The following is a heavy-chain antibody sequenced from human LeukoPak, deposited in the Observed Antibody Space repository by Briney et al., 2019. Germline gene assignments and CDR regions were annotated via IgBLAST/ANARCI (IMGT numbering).Heavy chain of an antibody. CDR2: ISYDGSNK. Sequence: SGGSLRLSCVASGFTFSSYGMHWVRQAPGKGLEWVAVISYDGSNKYYADSVKGRFTISRDNSKNTLYLQMNSLRAEDTAVYYCAKNRDSSGYFYFDYWGQGTLVTVSS. CDR1: GFTFSSYG. CDR3: AKNRDSSGYFYFDY. V-gene: IGHV3-30*18. D-gene: IGHD3-22*01. J-gene: IGHJ4*02.